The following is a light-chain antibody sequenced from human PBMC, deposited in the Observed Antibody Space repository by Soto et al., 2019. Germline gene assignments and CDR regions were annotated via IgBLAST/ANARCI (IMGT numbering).Light chain of an antibody. V-gene: IGLV3-21*02. CDR2: DDR. Sequence: SYELTQPPSVSMAPGQTTSLACGGDNIETKTVHWYQQRPGQAPVLVVYDDRDRPSGIPERFSGSNSGHTATLTISRVEAGDEADYYCQVWDIVTSRRIFGGGTKLTVL. CDR3: QVWDIVTSRRI. J-gene: IGLJ2*01. CDR1: NIETKT.